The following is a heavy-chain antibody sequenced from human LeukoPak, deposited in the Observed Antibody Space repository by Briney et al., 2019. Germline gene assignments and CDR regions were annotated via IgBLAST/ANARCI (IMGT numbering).Heavy chain of an antibody. V-gene: IGHV3-20*04. CDR1: GFTFDDYG. J-gene: IGHJ4*02. CDR2: VNWNGGST. Sequence: PGGSLRLSCAASGFTFDDYGLGWVRQAPGKGLEWVSGVNWNGGSTGYADSVKGRFTISRDNAKNSLYLQMNSLRAEDTDLYYCARVTYYDSLYYFDYWGQGTLVTVSS. D-gene: IGHD3-3*01. CDR3: ARVTYYDSLYYFDY.